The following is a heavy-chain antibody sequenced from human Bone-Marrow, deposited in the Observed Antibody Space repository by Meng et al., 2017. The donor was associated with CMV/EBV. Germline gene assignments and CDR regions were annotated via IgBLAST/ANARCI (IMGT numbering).Heavy chain of an antibody. D-gene: IGHD3-3*01. J-gene: IGHJ4*02. Sequence: GESLKISCTASGFTFGDYAMSWVRQAPGMGLEWVGFIRSKAYGGTTEYAASVKGRFTISRDDSKSIAYLQMNSLKTEDTAVYYCSITIFGVVMGWGQGTLVTVSS. CDR2: IRSKAYGGTT. CDR3: SITIFGVVMG. V-gene: IGHV3-49*04. CDR1: GFTFGDYA.